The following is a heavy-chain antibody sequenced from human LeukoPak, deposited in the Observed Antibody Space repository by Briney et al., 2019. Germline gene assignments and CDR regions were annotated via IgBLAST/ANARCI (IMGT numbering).Heavy chain of an antibody. Sequence: GGSLRLSCAASGFTFSSYSMNWVRQAPGKGLEWVSAFYSGGTTYYADSVKGRFTISTDTSKNTLYLQMNSLRAEDTAVYYCARQVGRPTTFDYWGQGTLVTVSS. CDR3: ARQVGRPTTFDY. D-gene: IGHD1-26*01. CDR2: FYSGGTT. CDR1: GFTFSSYS. J-gene: IGHJ4*02. V-gene: IGHV3-53*01.